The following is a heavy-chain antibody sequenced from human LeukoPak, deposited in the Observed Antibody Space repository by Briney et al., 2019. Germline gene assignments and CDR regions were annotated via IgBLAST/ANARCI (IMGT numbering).Heavy chain of an antibody. J-gene: IGHJ4*02. Sequence: GRSLRLSCAASGFIFDDHGMHWVRQAPGKGLEWVSGISWSSGIIGYADSVKGRFTISRDNAKNSLYLQMNSLRAEDTALYYCAILGRLGELSHWGQGTLVTVSS. D-gene: IGHD3-16*02. CDR3: AILGRLGELSH. CDR1: GFIFDDHG. CDR2: ISWSSGII. V-gene: IGHV3-9*01.